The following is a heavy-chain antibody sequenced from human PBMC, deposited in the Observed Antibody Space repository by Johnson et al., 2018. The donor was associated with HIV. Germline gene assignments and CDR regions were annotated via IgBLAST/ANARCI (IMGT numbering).Heavy chain of an antibody. CDR2: MSSGDNT. D-gene: IGHD6-13*01. Sequence: VLLVESGGGLVQPWGSLRLSCATSGFSVSSNYMSWVRQAPGKGLEWVSVMSSGDNTHYADSVKGRFTISRDNSKNTLYLQMNSLRAEDTAVYYCAREWIGHGSSWFRYAFDIWGQGTMVTVSS. V-gene: IGHV3-66*01. CDR1: GFSVSSNY. J-gene: IGHJ3*02. CDR3: AREWIGHGSSWFRYAFDI.